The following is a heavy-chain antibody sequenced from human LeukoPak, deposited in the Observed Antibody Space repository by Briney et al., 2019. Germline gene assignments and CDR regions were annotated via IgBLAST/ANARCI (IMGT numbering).Heavy chain of an antibody. D-gene: IGHD3-10*01. Sequence: PSETLSLTCAVSGGSIGSGGFSWSWIRLPPGKGLECIGYIYHSGTTYYNPSLKSRVTISIDRSKNQFSLTLSSVTAADTAVYYCARGSGFYYGSGSPPTAVDVWGQGTTVTVSS. CDR1: GGSIGSGGFS. V-gene: IGHV4-30-2*01. J-gene: IGHJ6*02. CDR2: IYHSGTT. CDR3: ARGSGFYYGSGSPPTAVDV.